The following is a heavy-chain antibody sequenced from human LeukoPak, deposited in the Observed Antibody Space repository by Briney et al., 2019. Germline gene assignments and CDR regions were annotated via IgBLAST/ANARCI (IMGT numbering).Heavy chain of an antibody. CDR3: AMDMTGYYDY. CDR2: INTDGSYT. CDR1: GFAFSSYW. D-gene: IGHD3-9*01. V-gene: IGHV3-74*01. Sequence: GGSLRLSCAASGFAFSSYWIHWVRQAPGKGLVWVARINTDGSYTSYAESVKGRFTISRDNAKNTLFLQMNSVRADDTAVYHCAMDMTGYYDYWGQGTLVTVSS. J-gene: IGHJ4*02.